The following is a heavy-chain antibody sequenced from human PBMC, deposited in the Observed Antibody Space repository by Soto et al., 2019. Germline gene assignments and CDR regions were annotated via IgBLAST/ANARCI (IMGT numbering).Heavy chain of an antibody. Sequence: SLRLSCAASGFTFSSYGMHWVRQAPGKGLEWVAVISYDGSNKYYADSVKGRFTISRDNSKNTLYLQMNSLRAEDTAVYYCAKEGDGYSYFDYWGQGTLVTVSS. D-gene: IGHD5-12*01. J-gene: IGHJ4*02. V-gene: IGHV3-30*18. CDR1: GFTFSSYG. CDR3: AKEGDGYSYFDY. CDR2: ISYDGSNK.